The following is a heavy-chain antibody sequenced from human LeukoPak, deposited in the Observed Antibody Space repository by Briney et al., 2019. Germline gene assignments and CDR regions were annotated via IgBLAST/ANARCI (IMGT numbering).Heavy chain of an antibody. V-gene: IGHV1-69*13. CDR1: GGTFSSYA. CDR3: ARSRYSSGWTSRFDY. J-gene: IGHJ4*02. CDR2: MIPSFGRA. Sequence: GASVTLSCQSSGGTFSSYAFSGVRQPPGQGVEGMGGMIPSFGRANNAHTFRGRVTLTVDEYTSTPYVDLSSLRSEDKAVYHCARSRYSSGWTSRFDYWGEGTLVTASS. D-gene: IGHD6-19*01.